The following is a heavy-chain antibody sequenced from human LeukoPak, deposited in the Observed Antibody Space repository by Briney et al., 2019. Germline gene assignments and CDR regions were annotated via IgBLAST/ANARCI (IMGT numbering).Heavy chain of an antibody. CDR2: ISTYNDNT. CDR3: ARDLGYCSSISCQRNWFDP. D-gene: IGHD2-2*01. Sequence: ASVKVSCKASGYTFTNNGISWVRQAPGQGLEWMGWISTYNDNTNYAQKLQDRVTMTTDTSTSTAYVELRSLRSDDTAVYYCARDLGYCSSISCQRNWFDPWGQGTLVTVSS. V-gene: IGHV1-18*01. CDR1: GYTFTNNG. J-gene: IGHJ5*02.